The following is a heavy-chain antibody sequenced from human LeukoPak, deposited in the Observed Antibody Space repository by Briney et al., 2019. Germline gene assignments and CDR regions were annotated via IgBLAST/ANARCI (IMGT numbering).Heavy chain of an antibody. Sequence: SETLSLTCTVSGGSISNFYWSWIRQPPGEGLEWIGYIYYSGSTNYNPSLKSRVTLSVDTSKNQFSLKLSSVTDADTAVYYCARDLGKSLPAVMAWAYWGQGTLVTVSS. CDR1: GGSISNFY. J-gene: IGHJ4*02. D-gene: IGHD2-8*01. CDR3: ARDLGKSLPAVMAWAY. CDR2: IYYSGST. V-gene: IGHV4-59*01.